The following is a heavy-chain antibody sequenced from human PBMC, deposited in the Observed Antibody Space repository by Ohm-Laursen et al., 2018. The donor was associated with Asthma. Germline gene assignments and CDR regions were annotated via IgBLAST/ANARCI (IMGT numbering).Heavy chain of an antibody. Sequence: SLRLSCAASGFTFSSYGMHWVRQAPGKGLEWVAVIWYDGSNKYYADSVKGRFTISRDNSKNTLYLQMNSLRAEDTAVYYCARALENYDFWSGYYTGRSNYYYGMDVWGQGTTVTVSS. D-gene: IGHD3-3*01. J-gene: IGHJ6*02. CDR2: IWYDGSNK. CDR3: ARALENYDFWSGYYTGRSNYYYGMDV. V-gene: IGHV3-33*01. CDR1: GFTFSSYG.